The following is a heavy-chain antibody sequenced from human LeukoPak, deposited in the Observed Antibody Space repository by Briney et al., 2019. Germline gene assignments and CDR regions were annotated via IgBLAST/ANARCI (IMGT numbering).Heavy chain of an antibody. V-gene: IGHV1-69*01. CDR1: GGTFSSYA. J-gene: IGHJ5*02. CDR3: ARHLDYGDSPGGWFDP. Sequence: ASVTVSCKASGGTFSSYAISWVRQAPGQGLEWMGGIIPIFGTANYAQKFQGRVTITADESTSTAYMELSSLRSEDTAVYYCARHLDYGDSPGGWFDPWGQGTLVTVSS. D-gene: IGHD4-17*01. CDR2: IIPIFGTA.